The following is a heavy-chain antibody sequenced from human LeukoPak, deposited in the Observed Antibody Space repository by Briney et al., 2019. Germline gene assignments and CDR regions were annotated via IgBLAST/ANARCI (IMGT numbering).Heavy chain of an antibody. V-gene: IGHV1-69*13. Sequence: SVKVSCKASGGTFSSYAISWVRQAPGQGLEWMGGIIPIFGTANYARKFQGRVTITADESTSTAYMELSSLRSEDTAVYYCARDGIVVVPAANFYYYYGMDVWGQGTTVTVSS. CDR1: GGTFSSYA. J-gene: IGHJ6*02. CDR3: ARDGIVVVPAANFYYYYGMDV. CDR2: IIPIFGTA. D-gene: IGHD2-2*01.